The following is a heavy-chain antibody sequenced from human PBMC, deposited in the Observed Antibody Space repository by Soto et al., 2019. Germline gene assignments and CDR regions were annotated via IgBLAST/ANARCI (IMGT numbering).Heavy chain of an antibody. Sequence: PSETLSLPCTVSGDSIDSGAFYWSWIRQHPGEGLEWIGYIFSSGSTFYNPSLKSRVTISMDTSSNSFSLNLRSLTAADTAMYYCARNIQADTSEVVFDSWGQGTLVTVSS. D-gene: IGHD2-15*01. J-gene: IGHJ4*02. V-gene: IGHV4-31*03. CDR3: ARNIQADTSEVVFDS. CDR2: IFSSGST. CDR1: GDSIDSGAFY.